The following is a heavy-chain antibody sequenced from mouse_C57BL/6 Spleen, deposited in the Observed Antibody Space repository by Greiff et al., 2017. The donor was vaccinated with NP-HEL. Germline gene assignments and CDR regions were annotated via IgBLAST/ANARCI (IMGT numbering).Heavy chain of an antibody. J-gene: IGHJ4*01. V-gene: IGHV1-80*01. Sequence: QVQLQQSGAELVKPGASVKISCKASGYAFSSYWMNWVKQRPGKGLEWIGQIYPGDGDTNYNGKFKGKATLTADKSSSTAYMQLSSLTSEDSAVYFCARKSLAGTENAMDYWGQGTSVTVSS. CDR3: ARKSLAGTENAMDY. CDR2: IYPGDGDT. D-gene: IGHD4-1*01. CDR1: GYAFSSYW.